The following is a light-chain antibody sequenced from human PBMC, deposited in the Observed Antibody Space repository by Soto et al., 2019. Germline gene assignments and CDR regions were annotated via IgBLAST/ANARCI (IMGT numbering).Light chain of an antibody. CDR3: QQYNNWPPLT. J-gene: IGKJ4*01. V-gene: IGKV3D-15*01. CDR1: QSVSNN. CDR2: GAS. Sequence: EIVLTQSPGTLSLSPGERATLSCRASQSVSNNYIAWYHQKPGQAPRLLIYGASNRATGIPDRFSGSGSGTEFTLTISSLQSEDFAVYYCQQYNNWPPLTFGGGTKVDIK.